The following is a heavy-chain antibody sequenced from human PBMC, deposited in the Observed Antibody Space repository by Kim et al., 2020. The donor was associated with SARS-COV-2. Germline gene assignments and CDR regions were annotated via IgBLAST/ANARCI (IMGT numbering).Heavy chain of an antibody. CDR3: AKRAGGMDV. CDR1: GFTFSTYA. J-gene: IGHJ6*02. CDR2: ISSSGFTT. V-gene: IGHV3-23*01. Sequence: GGSLRLSCAASGFTFSTYAMNWVRQAPGKGLEWVSPISSSGFTTFYADYVQGRFTISRDNSKNALYLHMNSLRAEDTAVYYCAKRAGGMDVWGQGTTVTVSS.